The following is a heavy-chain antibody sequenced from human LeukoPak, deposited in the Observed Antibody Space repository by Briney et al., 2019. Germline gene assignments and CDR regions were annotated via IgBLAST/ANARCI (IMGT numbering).Heavy chain of an antibody. CDR1: GFTFSSYA. J-gene: IGHJ3*02. V-gene: IGHV3-23*01. CDR3: AKYSSSWTSPGDAFDI. D-gene: IGHD6-13*01. Sequence: GGSLRLSCAASGFTFSSYAMSWVRQAPGKGLEWVSAISGSGGSTYYADSVKGRFTISRDNSKNTLYLQMNSPRAEDTAVYYCAKYSSSWTSPGDAFDIWGQGTMVTVSS. CDR2: ISGSGGST.